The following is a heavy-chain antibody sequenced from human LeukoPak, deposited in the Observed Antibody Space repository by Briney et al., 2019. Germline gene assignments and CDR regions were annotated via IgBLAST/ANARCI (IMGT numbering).Heavy chain of an antibody. CDR1: GFTFSSYW. CDR2: IKQDGSEK. J-gene: IGHJ6*03. D-gene: IGHD5-18*01. Sequence: GGSLRLSCAASGFTFSSYWKSWVRQAPGKGLEWVANIKQDGSEKYSVDSVKGRFTISGDNAKNSLYLQMNSLRTEDTAVYYCARDVRGSVTSYFYYYMDVWAIGTTVTVSS. V-gene: IGHV3-7*01. CDR3: ARDVRGSVTSYFYYYMDV.